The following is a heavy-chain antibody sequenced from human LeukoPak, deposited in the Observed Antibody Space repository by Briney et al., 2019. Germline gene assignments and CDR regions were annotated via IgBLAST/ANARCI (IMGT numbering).Heavy chain of an antibody. D-gene: IGHD3-10*01. J-gene: IGHJ5*02. CDR2: IIPIFGTA. CDR1: GGTFSSYA. CDR3: ARDFSPRWITMVPGLDP. V-gene: IGHV1-69*06. Sequence: WASVKVSCKASGGTFSSYAISWVRQAPGQGLEWMGGIIPIFGTANYAQKFQGRVTITADKSTSTAYMELRSLRSDDTAVYYCARDFSPRWITMVPGLDPWGQGTLVTVSS.